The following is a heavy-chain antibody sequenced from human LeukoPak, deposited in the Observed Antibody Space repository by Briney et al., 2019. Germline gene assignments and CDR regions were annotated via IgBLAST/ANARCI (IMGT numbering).Heavy chain of an antibody. CDR3: ARDRYYDILTGYYRALDAFDI. CDR1: GFTFSSYS. D-gene: IGHD3-9*01. Sequence: GGSLRLSCAASGFTFSSYSMNWVRQAPGKGLERVSSISSSSSYIYYADSVKGRFTISRDNAKNSLYLQMNSLRAEDTAVYYCARDRYYDILTGYYRALDAFDIWGQGTMVTVSS. V-gene: IGHV3-21*01. J-gene: IGHJ3*02. CDR2: ISSSSSYI.